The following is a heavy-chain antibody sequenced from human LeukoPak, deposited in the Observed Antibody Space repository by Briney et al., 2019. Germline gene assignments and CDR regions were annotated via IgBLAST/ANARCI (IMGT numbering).Heavy chain of an antibody. CDR2: IYYSGST. Sequence: SETLSLTCTVSGGSISSSSYYWGWIRQPPGKGLEWIGSIYYSGSTYYNPSLKSRVTISVDTSKNQFFLKLSSVTAADTAVYYCARGGWELQALYYWGQGTLVTVSS. V-gene: IGHV4-39*01. CDR1: GGSISSSSYY. CDR3: ARGGWELQALYY. J-gene: IGHJ4*02. D-gene: IGHD1-26*01.